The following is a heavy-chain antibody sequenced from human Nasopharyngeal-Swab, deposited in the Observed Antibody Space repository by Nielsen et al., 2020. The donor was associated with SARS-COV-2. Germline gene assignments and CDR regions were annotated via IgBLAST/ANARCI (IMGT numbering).Heavy chain of an antibody. CDR1: GFTFSSYA. CDR2: IPHDGSNK. V-gene: IGHV3-30-3*01. D-gene: IGHD1-7*01. J-gene: IGHJ4*02. Sequence: GESLKISCAASGFTFSSYAMHWVRQAPGKGLEWVAVIPHDGSNKYYADSVKGRFTISRDNSKNTLYLQMNSLRAEDTAVYYCVGNNWNYGGVGYWGQGTLVTVSS. CDR3: VGNNWNYGGVGY.